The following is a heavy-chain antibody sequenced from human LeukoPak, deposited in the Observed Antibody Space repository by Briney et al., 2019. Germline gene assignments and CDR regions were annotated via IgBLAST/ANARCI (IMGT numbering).Heavy chain of an antibody. V-gene: IGHV1-69*13. CDR3: AGYYYGSGSYYRKAFDY. CDR1: GGTFSSYA. J-gene: IGHJ4*02. CDR2: IIPIFGTA. D-gene: IGHD3-10*01. Sequence: ASVKVSCKASGGTFSSYAISWVRQAPGQGLEWMGGIIPIFGTANYAQKFQGRVTITAGESTSTAYMELSSLRSEDTAVYYCAGYYYGSGSYYRKAFDYWGQGTLVTVSS.